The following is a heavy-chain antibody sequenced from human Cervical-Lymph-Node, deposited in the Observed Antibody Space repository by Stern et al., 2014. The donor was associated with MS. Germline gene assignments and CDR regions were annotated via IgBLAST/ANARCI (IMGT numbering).Heavy chain of an antibody. CDR1: GGTFSSYG. J-gene: IGHJ6*02. Sequence: VQLEESGAEVKKPGSSVKVSCKASGGTFSSYGISWVRQAPGQGLEWMGGIIPIFGTPNYAQKFQGRVTITADESTSTAYMELSSLRSEDTAVYSCAGLNSAYYYGMDVWGQGTTVTVYS. CDR2: IIPIFGTP. D-gene: IGHD1-1*01. V-gene: IGHV1-69*01. CDR3: AGLNSAYYYGMDV.